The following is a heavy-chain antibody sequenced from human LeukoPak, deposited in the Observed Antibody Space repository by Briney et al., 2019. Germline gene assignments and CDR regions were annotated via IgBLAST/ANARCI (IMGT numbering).Heavy chain of an antibody. D-gene: IGHD3-10*01. CDR3: ARKYEPYYYGSGSYWFY. CDR1: GGSISSSSYY. Sequence: PSETLSLTCTVSGGSISSSSYYWGWIRQPPGKGLEWIGSIYYSGSTYYNPSLKSRVTMSVDTSKNQFSLKLSSVTAADTAVYYCARKYEPYYYGSGSYWFYWGQGTLVTVSS. J-gene: IGHJ4*02. V-gene: IGHV4-39*07. CDR2: IYYSGST.